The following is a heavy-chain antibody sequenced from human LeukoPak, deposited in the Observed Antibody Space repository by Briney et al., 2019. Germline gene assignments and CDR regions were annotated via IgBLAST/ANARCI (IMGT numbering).Heavy chain of an antibody. V-gene: IGHV5-51*01. Sequence: GESLKISCKGSGYSFTSYWIGWVRQMPGKGLEWMGIIYPGGSDTRYSPSFQGQVTISADKSISTAYLQWSSLKASDTAMYYCARAGTLRYFDWLSPDAFDIWGQGTMVTVSS. D-gene: IGHD3-9*01. CDR2: IYPGGSDT. J-gene: IGHJ3*02. CDR1: GYSFTSYW. CDR3: ARAGTLRYFDWLSPDAFDI.